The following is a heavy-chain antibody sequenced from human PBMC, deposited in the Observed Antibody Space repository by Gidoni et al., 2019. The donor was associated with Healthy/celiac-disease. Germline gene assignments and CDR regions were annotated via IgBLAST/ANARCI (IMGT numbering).Heavy chain of an antibody. D-gene: IGHD2-15*01. Sequence: QVQLVQSGAEVKKPGASVKVSCKASGYTFTSSDINWVRQATGQGLEWMGWMNPNSGNTGYAQKFQGRVTMTRNTSISTAYMELSSLRSEDTAVYYCASTYCSGGSCYRGGMDVWGQGTTVTVSS. V-gene: IGHV1-8*01. CDR3: ASTYCSGGSCYRGGMDV. CDR1: GYTFTSSD. CDR2: MNPNSGNT. J-gene: IGHJ6*02.